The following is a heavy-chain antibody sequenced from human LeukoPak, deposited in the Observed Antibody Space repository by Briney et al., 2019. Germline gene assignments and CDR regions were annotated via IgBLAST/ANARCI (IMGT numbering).Heavy chain of an antibody. CDR3: ARDGSGWSRDV. D-gene: IGHD6-19*01. CDR1: GCTFSVYS. CDR2: ISSTTYT. J-gene: IGHJ6*02. Sequence: GGSLRHSCAASGCTFSVYSMSWIRQAPEKGLEWVSSISSTTYTYYADSVKGRFTISRDNSKNSLYLQMNSLTAEDTALYYCARDGSGWSRDVWGQGTTVTVSS. V-gene: IGHV3-21*01.